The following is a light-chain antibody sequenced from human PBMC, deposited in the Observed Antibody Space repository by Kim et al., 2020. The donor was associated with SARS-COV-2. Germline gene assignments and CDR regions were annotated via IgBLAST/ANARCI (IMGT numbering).Light chain of an antibody. CDR3: QQAGSHPLT. V-gene: IGKV1-12*01. CDR2: AAS. Sequence: DIQMTQSPSSVSASVGDRVTITCRASQSIGRWLAWYQQEPGKAPKLLIYAASTLQSGVPSRFNGIGSGTDFTLTITNLQPEDFATYFCQQAGSHPLTFGGGTKVEIK. CDR1: QSIGRW. J-gene: IGKJ4*01.